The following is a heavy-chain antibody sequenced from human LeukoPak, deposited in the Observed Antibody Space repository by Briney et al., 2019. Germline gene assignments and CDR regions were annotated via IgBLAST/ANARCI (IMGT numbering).Heavy chain of an antibody. V-gene: IGHV1-46*01. Sequence: ASVKVSCKASGYTFTGYFIHWVRQAPGQGLEWMGIINPSGGSTSYAQKFQGRVTMTRDTSTSTVYMELSSLRSEDTAVYYCARDPLAYCGGDCYSHFDYWGQGTLVTVSS. CDR1: GYTFTGYF. J-gene: IGHJ4*02. CDR3: ARDPLAYCGGDCYSHFDY. D-gene: IGHD2-21*02. CDR2: INPSGGST.